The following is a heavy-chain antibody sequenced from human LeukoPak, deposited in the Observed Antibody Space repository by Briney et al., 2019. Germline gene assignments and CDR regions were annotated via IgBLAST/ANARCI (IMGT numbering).Heavy chain of an antibody. Sequence: PSETLSLTCAVYGGSFSGYYWSWIRQPPGKGLEWIGEINHSGSTNYNPSLKSRVTISVDTSKNQFSLKLSSVTAADTAVYYCARGNKAYCSSTSCYTCYYYGMDVWGQGTTVTVSS. CDR2: INHSGST. CDR1: GGSFSGYY. D-gene: IGHD2-2*02. J-gene: IGHJ6*02. CDR3: ARGNKAYCSSTSCYTCYYYGMDV. V-gene: IGHV4-34*01.